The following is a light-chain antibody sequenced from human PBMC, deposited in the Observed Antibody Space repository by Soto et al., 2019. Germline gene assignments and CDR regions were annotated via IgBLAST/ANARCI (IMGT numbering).Light chain of an antibody. CDR1: QSVSSN. V-gene: IGKV3-15*01. J-gene: IGKJ4*01. CDR2: VAS. Sequence: EIVMTQSPATLSVSPGERATLSCRASQSVSSNLAWSQHKPCHAPRLVIYVASTRATGIPARFSGSGSGTEFTLTISSLQSEDVAVYYCQQYNNWPLTFGGGTNVEIK. CDR3: QQYNNWPLT.